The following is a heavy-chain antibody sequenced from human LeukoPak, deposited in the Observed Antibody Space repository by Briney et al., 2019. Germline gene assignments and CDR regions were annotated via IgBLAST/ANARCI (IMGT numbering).Heavy chain of an antibody. D-gene: IGHD1-26*01. CDR1: GYTFTDYY. V-gene: IGHV1-2*02. Sequence: VASVKVSCKASGYTFTDYYMNWVRQAPGQGLEWMGWINPNSGGTNYAQKFQGGVTITRDTSISTAYMELSSLYSDDTAMYYCTRALGSDYWGQGTLVTVSS. CDR3: TRALGSDY. CDR2: INPNSGGT. J-gene: IGHJ4*02.